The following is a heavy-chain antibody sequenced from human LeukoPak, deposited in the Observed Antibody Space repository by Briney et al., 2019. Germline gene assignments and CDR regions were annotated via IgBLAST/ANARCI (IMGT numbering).Heavy chain of an antibody. CDR3: ARDSGEGYFDY. D-gene: IGHD1-26*01. Sequence: SETLSLTCIVSGDSPSSGRYYWSWIRQPAGKGLEWIGRISNFGSTNYNPSLKSRVTISVDTSKNQFSLKLSSVTAADTAVYYCARDSGEGYFDYWGQGTLVTVSS. CDR1: GDSPSSGRYY. V-gene: IGHV4-61*10. CDR2: ISNFGST. J-gene: IGHJ4*02.